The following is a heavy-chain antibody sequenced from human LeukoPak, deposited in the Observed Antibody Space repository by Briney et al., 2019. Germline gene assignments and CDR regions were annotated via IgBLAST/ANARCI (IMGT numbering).Heavy chain of an antibody. J-gene: IGHJ4*02. CDR1: GFTFSSYG. V-gene: IGHV3-23*01. Sequence: PGTSLRLSCAASGFTFSSYGMSWVRQAPGKGLEWVSAISGSDGSTYYADSVKGRFTISRDNSKNTLYLQMNSLRAEDTAVYYCAKSLGGGRYYDSSGYYYFDYWGQGTLVTVSS. CDR2: ISGSDGST. D-gene: IGHD3-22*01. CDR3: AKSLGGGRYYDSSGYYYFDY.